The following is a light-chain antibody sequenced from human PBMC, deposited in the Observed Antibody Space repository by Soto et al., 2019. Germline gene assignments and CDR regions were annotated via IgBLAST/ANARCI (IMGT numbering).Light chain of an antibody. J-gene: IGKJ5*01. Sequence: QISHSHYSPYASVGERVTITCLASQSISSWLAWYQQKPGKAPKRLIYAASSLQSGVPSRFSGSGSGTEFTLTISSLQPEDFAPYYCLEHNSYPRRFGQGTRLEIK. V-gene: IGKV1-5*01. CDR3: LEHNSYPRR. CDR2: AAS. CDR1: QSISSW.